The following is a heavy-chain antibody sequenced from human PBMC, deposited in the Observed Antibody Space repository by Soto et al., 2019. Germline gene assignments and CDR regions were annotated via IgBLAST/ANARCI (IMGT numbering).Heavy chain of an antibody. J-gene: IGHJ4*02. CDR3: ARKSIGSYSFEL. D-gene: IGHD3-10*01. CDR1: GFALSAYW. V-gene: IGHV3-7*05. CDR2: IRQDGGEK. Sequence: GGSLRLSCTASGFALSAYWMTWVRQTPGKRLEWVAYIRQDGGEKYYVDSVRGRFTISRDNAKNSLYLQTSSVRADDTAVYYCARKSIGSYSFELWGQGTQVTVSS.